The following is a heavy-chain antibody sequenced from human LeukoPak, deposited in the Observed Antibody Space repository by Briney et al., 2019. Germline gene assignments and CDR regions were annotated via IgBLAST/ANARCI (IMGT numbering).Heavy chain of an antibody. J-gene: IGHJ2*01. CDR2: ISGSGGSA. Sequence: PGGSLRLSCAASGFTFSSYAMSWVRQAPGKGLEWVSAISGSGGSAYYADSVKGRVTISRDNSKNTLYLQMNSLTAEDTAVYYCAKGSSLDWYFDLWGRGTLVTVSS. CDR1: GFTFSSYA. CDR3: AKGSSLDWYFDL. V-gene: IGHV3-23*01.